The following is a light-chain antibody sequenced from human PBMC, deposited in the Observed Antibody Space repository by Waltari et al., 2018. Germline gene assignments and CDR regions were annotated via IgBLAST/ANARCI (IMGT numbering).Light chain of an antibody. CDR2: KAS. J-gene: IGKJ1*01. Sequence: DIQMTQSPSTLSASVGDRVTITCRASQSISSWLAWYQQKPGKAPKLLIYKASSLESGVPSMFSGSGSGTEFTLTISSLQPDDFATYYCQQYNTYSPRTFGQGTKVEIK. V-gene: IGKV1-5*03. CDR1: QSISSW. CDR3: QQYNTYSPRT.